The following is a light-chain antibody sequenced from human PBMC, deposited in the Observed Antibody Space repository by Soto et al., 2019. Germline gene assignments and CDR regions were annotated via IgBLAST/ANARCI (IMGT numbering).Light chain of an antibody. CDR1: QIVSTTY. CDR2: GSS. Sequence: EIVLTQSPGTLSLSPGERATLSCRASQIVSTTYLAWYQQKPGQASRLLIYGSSSRAPGIPDRFSGSGSGTDFTLTISRLEPEDFAVYFCQQYGTSPMYTFGQGTKLEI. V-gene: IGKV3-20*01. J-gene: IGKJ2*01. CDR3: QQYGTSPMYT.